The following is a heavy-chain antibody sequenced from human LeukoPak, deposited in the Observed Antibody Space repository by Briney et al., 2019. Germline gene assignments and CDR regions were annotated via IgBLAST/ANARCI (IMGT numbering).Heavy chain of an antibody. V-gene: IGHV1-18*01. D-gene: IGHD3-10*01. CDR3: ARHYYGSENFYLGY. CDR2: ISTYNGDT. J-gene: IGHJ4*02. Sequence: GASVKVSCKASGYTFASYGISWVRQAPGQGLEWLGWISTYNGDTNYAQKLQSRVTMTTDTSTSTAYMELRSLRSDDTAVYYCARHYYGSENFYLGYWGQGTLVTVSS. CDR1: GYTFASYG.